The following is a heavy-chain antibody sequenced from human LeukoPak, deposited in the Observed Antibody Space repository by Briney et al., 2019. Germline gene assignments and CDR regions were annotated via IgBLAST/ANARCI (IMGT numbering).Heavy chain of an antibody. J-gene: IGHJ3*02. CDR1: GFTFGSYS. D-gene: IGHD2-21*01. V-gene: IGHV3-21*01. Sequence: GGSLRLSCAASGFTFGSYSMNWVRQAPGKGLEWVSSISSSSSYIYYADSVKGRFTISRDNAKNSLYLQMNSLRAEDTAVYYCAGSNYWGSRAFDIWGQGTMVTVSS. CDR3: AGSNYWGSRAFDI. CDR2: ISSSSSYI.